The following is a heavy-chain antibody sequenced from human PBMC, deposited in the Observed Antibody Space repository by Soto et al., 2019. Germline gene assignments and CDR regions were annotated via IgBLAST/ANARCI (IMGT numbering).Heavy chain of an antibody. CDR2: IYYSGST. J-gene: IGHJ4*02. CDR1: GGSISNGDYY. Sequence: PSETLSLTCTVSGGSISNGDYYWSWIRQPPGKGLEWIGYIYYSGSTYYNPSLKSRVTISVDTSKNQFSLKLSSVTAADTAVYYCARRQSSSWYGLWGQGTLVTVSS. D-gene: IGHD6-13*01. CDR3: ARRQSSSWYGL. V-gene: IGHV4-30-4*01.